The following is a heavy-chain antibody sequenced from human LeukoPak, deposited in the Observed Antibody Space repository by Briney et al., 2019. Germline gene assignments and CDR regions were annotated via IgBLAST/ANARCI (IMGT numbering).Heavy chain of an antibody. V-gene: IGHV3-23*01. CDR3: AKYPTPGIAVAGTDYFDY. CDR2: ISGSGGST. CDR1: GFTFSSYA. Sequence: GGSLRLSCAASGFTFSSYAMSWVRQAPGKGLEWVSAISGSGGSTYYADSVKGRFTISRDSSKNTLYLQMNSLRAEDTAVYYCAKYPTPGIAVAGTDYFDYWGQGTLVTVSS. D-gene: IGHD6-19*01. J-gene: IGHJ4*02.